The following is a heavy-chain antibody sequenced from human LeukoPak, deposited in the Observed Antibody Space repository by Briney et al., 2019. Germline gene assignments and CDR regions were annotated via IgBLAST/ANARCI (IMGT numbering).Heavy chain of an antibody. J-gene: IGHJ3*02. Sequence: PGGSLRLSCAASGFTFNTYGMSWVRQAPGKGLEWVSVIYSGGSTYYADSVKGRFTISRDNSKNTLYLQMNSLRAEDTAVYYCASFRGAASSRKNDAFDIWGQGAMVTVSS. CDR2: IYSGGST. V-gene: IGHV3-53*01. CDR1: GFTFNTYG. CDR3: ASFRGAASSRKNDAFDI. D-gene: IGHD2-15*01.